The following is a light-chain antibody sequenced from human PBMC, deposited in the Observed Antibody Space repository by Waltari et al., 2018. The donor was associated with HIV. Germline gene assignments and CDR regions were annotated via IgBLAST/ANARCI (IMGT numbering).Light chain of an antibody. V-gene: IGLV2-8*01. J-gene: IGLJ2*01. CDR3: ASHAGSKDV. CDR1: SSDVGAYNY. CDR2: DVT. Sequence: QSALTQPPSASGSPGQSVTISCTGTSSDVGAYNYVSWFQQHPGKAPKLMIDDVTKRPSRVPDRFSGSRSRTPASLTVAGLQAEDEADYYCASHAGSKDVFCGGTRLTVL.